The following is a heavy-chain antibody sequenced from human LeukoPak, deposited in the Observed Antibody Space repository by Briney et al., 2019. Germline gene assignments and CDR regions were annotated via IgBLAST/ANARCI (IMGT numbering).Heavy chain of an antibody. J-gene: IGHJ4*02. Sequence: PGGSLRLSCAASGFTFSSYSMNRVRQAPGKGLEWVSSISSSSSYIYYADSVKGRFTISRDNAKNSLYLQMNSLRAEDTAVYYCARSSYSSSWYVDYWGQGTLVTVSS. D-gene: IGHD6-13*01. V-gene: IGHV3-21*01. CDR1: GFTFSSYS. CDR3: ARSSYSSSWYVDY. CDR2: ISSSSSYI.